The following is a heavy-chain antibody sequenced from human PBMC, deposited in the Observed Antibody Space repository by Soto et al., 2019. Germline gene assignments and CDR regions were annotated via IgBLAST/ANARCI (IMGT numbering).Heavy chain of an antibody. CDR3: YCHEVRGVFAFDY. J-gene: IGHJ4*02. V-gene: IGHV3-30-3*01. CDR1: GFTFSSYA. Sequence: QVQLVESGGSVVQPGRSLRLSCAASGFTFSSYAMHWVRQAPGKGLEWVAVISYDGSNKYYADSVKGRFTISRDNSKNTLYLQMNSLRAEDTAVYYCYCHEVRGVFAFDYWGQGTLVTVSS. CDR2: ISYDGSNK. D-gene: IGHD3-10*01.